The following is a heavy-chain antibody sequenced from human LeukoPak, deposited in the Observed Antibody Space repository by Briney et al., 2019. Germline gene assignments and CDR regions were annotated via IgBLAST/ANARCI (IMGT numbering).Heavy chain of an antibody. Sequence: SETLSLTCTVSGGSISSYYWSWIRQPAGKGLEWIGRIYTSGSTNYNPSLKSRVTMSVDTSKNQFSLKLSSVTDADTAVYYCAREDYYDSSGYFGWFDPWGQGTLVTVSS. CDR3: AREDYYDSSGYFGWFDP. CDR1: GGSISSYY. J-gene: IGHJ5*02. CDR2: IYTSGST. D-gene: IGHD3-22*01. V-gene: IGHV4-4*07.